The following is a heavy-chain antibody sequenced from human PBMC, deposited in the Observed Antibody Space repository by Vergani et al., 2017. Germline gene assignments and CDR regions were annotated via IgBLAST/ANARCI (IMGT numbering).Heavy chain of an antibody. D-gene: IGHD2-15*01. CDR3: ARYPSGDYYCYYMDV. V-gene: IGHV4-39*01. Sequence: QLQLQESGPGLVKPSETLSLTCTVSGGSISSSSYYWGWIRQPPGKGLEWIGSIYYSGSTYYNPSLKSRVTISVDTSKNQFSLKLSCVTAADTAVDYCARYPSGDYYCYYMDVWGKGTTVTVSS. J-gene: IGHJ6*03. CDR1: GGSISSSSYY. CDR2: IYYSGST.